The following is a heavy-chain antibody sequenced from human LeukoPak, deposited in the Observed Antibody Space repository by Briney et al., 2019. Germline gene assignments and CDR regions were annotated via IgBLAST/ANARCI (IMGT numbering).Heavy chain of an antibody. J-gene: IGHJ6*02. Sequence: SVKVSCKASGGTFSSYAISWVRQAPGQGLEWMGGIIPIFGTANYAQKFQGGVTITADESTSTAYMELSSLRSEDTAVYHCARAGGGYLDYYYYYGMDVWGQGTTVTVSS. CDR1: GGTFSSYA. V-gene: IGHV1-69*13. D-gene: IGHD5-12*01. CDR3: ARAGGGYLDYYYYYGMDV. CDR2: IIPIFGTA.